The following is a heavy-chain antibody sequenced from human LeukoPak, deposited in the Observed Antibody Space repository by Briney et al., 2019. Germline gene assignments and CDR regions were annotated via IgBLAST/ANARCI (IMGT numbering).Heavy chain of an antibody. D-gene: IGHD1-1*01. CDR3: ARAVQLERPPPLIDYYYMDV. CDR1: GGSISSSY. V-gene: IGHV4-59*01. J-gene: IGHJ6*03. CDR2: IDYSGNT. Sequence: SETLSLTCTVSGGSISSSYWSWIRQPPGKGLEWIGYIDYSGNTNYNPSLKRRVTISVDTSKNQFSLKLSSVTAADTAVYYCARAVQLERPPPLIDYYYMDVWGKGTTVTVSS.